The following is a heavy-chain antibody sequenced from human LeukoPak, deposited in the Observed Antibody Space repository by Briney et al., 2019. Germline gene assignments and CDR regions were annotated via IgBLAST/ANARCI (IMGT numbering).Heavy chain of an antibody. Sequence: ASVKVSCKSPGYSFRRNGISWVRQAPGQGLEWMAWISANSGNTNYAQNFQGRVTLTTDTSTSTAYMELRSLRSDDTAVYYCARDVNYAFDYWGQGTLVTVSS. D-gene: IGHD3-16*01. CDR2: ISANSGNT. V-gene: IGHV1-18*01. CDR1: GYSFRRNG. CDR3: ARDVNYAFDY. J-gene: IGHJ4*02.